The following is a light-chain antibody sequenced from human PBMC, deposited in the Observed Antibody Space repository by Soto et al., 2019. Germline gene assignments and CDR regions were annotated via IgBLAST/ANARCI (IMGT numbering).Light chain of an antibody. CDR2: LEGSGTY. V-gene: IGLV4-60*02. J-gene: IGLJ3*02. Sequence: QSVLTQSSSASASLGSSVKLTCTLSSGHSSYIIAWHQQQPAKAPRYLMKLEGSGTYNKGSGVPDRFSGSSSGADRYLTISNLQFDDEADYYCETWDGNTDEGVFGGGTKLTVL. CDR1: SGHSSYI. CDR3: ETWDGNTDEGV.